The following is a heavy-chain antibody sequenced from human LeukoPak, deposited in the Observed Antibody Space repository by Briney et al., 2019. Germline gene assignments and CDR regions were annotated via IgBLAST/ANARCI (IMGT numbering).Heavy chain of an antibody. CDR1: GYTFSGYY. V-gene: IGHV1-2*02. J-gene: IGHJ4*02. CDR2: INPNSGGT. D-gene: IGHD4-17*01. Sequence: ASVKVSCKASGYTFSGYYMHWVRQAPGQGLEWMGWINPNSGGTNYAQKFQGRVTMTRDTSISTAYMELSRLRSDDTAVYYCARDLIARPIYGDYDPTFDYWGQGTLVTVSS. CDR3: ARDLIARPIYGDYDPTFDY.